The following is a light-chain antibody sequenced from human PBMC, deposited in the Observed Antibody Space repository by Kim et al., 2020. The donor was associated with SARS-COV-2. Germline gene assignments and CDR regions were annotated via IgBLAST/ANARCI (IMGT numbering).Light chain of an antibody. CDR3: SSYTSSNIYV. V-gene: IGLV2-18*02. CDR1: YSDVATYSR. J-gene: IGLJ1*01. CDR2: EVN. Sequence: GQSGANSCTGTYSDVATYSRFSWYQQSPGTAPRLLIFEVNDRPSGGPDRFSGAKSGNTASLTISGLQAGDEADYYCSSYTSSNIYVFGTGTKVTVL.